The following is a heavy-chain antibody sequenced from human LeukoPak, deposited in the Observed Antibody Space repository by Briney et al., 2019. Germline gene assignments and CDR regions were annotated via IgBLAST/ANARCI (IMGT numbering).Heavy chain of an antibody. V-gene: IGHV3-11*01. CDR1: GFTFSDYY. CDR2: ISSSGSTI. J-gene: IGHJ5*02. D-gene: IGHD3-10*01. Sequence: GGSLRLSCAASGFTFSDYYMSWIRQAPGKGLEWVSYISSSGSTIYYADSVKGRFTISRDNAKNSLYLQMNSLRSEDTAVYYCARLLGLLSSNRWFDPWGQGTLVTVSS. CDR3: ARLLGLLSSNRWFDP.